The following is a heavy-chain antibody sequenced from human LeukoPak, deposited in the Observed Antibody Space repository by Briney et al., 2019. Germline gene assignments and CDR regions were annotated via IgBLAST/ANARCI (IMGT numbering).Heavy chain of an antibody. CDR2: INPSGGST. Sequence: GASVKVSCKASGYTFTSYYMHWVRQAPGQGLEWMGIINPSGGSTSYAQKFQGRVTITRDTSTSTVYMELSSLRSEDTAVYYCAGSGGPFLFGFGMDVWGQGTTVTVSS. D-gene: IGHD3-16*01. CDR3: AGSGGPFLFGFGMDV. J-gene: IGHJ6*02. CDR1: GYTFTSYY. V-gene: IGHV1-46*01.